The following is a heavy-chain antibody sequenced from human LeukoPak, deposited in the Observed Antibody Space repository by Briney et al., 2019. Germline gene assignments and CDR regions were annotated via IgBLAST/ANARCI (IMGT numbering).Heavy chain of an antibody. CDR1: GFTFTSSA. V-gene: IGHV1-58*02. J-gene: IGHJ3*02. CDR2: IVVGSGNT. Sequence: SVKVSCKASGFTFTSSAMQWVRQARGQRLEWIGWIVVGSGNTNYAQKFQERVTITRDMSTSTAYMELSSLRSEDTAVYYCAAEPFCSGGSCYEDAFDIWGQGTMVTVSS. CDR3: AAEPFCSGGSCYEDAFDI. D-gene: IGHD2-15*01.